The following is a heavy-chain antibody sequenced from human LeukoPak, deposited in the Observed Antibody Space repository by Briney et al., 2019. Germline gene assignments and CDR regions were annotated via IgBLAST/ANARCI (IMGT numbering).Heavy chain of an antibody. D-gene: IGHD2-15*01. CDR1: GFTFSSYA. Sequence: PGGSLRLSCAASGFTFSSYAMSWVRQAPGKGLEWVSAISGSGGSTYYADSVKGRFTISRDNSKNTLYLQMNSLRAEDTAVYYCAKEDIVVVVAATPSCLDCYYYGMDVWGQGTTVTVSS. CDR2: ISGSGGST. V-gene: IGHV3-23*01. J-gene: IGHJ6*02. CDR3: AKEDIVVVVAATPSCLDCYYYGMDV.